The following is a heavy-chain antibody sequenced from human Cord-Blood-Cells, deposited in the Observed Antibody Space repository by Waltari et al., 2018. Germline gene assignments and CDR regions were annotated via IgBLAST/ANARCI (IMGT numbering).Heavy chain of an antibody. CDR1: GSPSPGSL. CDR2: INPNSGGT. Sequence: QAQLVQSGAEVKKTGASVKVPCTASGSPSPGSLTHWVRQAPGQGLEWMGWINPNSGGTNYAQKFQGRVTMTRDTSISTAYMELSRLRSDDTAVYYCARGSNWDWYFDLWGRGTLVTVSS. D-gene: IGHD7-27*01. V-gene: IGHV1-2*02. J-gene: IGHJ2*01. CDR3: ARGSNWDWYFDL.